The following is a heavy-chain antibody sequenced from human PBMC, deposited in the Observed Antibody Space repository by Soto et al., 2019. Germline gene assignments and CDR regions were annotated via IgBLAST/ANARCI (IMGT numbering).Heavy chain of an antibody. CDR1: GYTFTNYD. CDR2: MNPNSGNT. Sequence: ASVKVSCKASGYTFTNYDINWERQATGQGLEWMGWMNPNSGNTGYAQKFQGRVTMTRNTSISTAYMELSSLTSEDTAVYFCTRDLVGGSPFDYRGLGTLVTVSS. D-gene: IGHD1-26*01. CDR3: TRDLVGGSPFDY. V-gene: IGHV1-8*01. J-gene: IGHJ4*02.